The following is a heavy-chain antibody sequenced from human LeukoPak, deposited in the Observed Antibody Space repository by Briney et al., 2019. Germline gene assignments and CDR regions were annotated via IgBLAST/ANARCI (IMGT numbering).Heavy chain of an antibody. CDR1: GGSLSTYY. J-gene: IGHJ4*02. Sequence: KPSETLSLTCTVSGGSLSTYYWAWIRQPPGKGLEWIGYIYDGGQIYDTGSATYNPSLTSRATISIDTSKNQFSLKVRSGTAADTAVYYCARGDYGDSDYWGQGTLVTVSS. D-gene: IGHD4-17*01. V-gene: IGHV4-59*01. CDR3: ARGDYGDSDY. CDR2: IYDGGQIYDTGSA.